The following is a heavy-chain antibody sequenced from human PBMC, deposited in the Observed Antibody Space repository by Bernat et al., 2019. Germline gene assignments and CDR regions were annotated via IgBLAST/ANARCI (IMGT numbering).Heavy chain of an antibody. J-gene: IGHJ6*03. CDR3: ARGTSTSAPYMDV. CDR1: GFTFSSAW. V-gene: IGHV3-66*01. Sequence: EERLVESGGGSVKPGGSLRLSCSASGFTFSSAWMSWVRQAPGKGLEWVSIIYSGGSTYYADSVKGRFTISRDNAKNSLYLQMNSLRAEDTAVYYCARGTSTSAPYMDVWGKGTTVTVSS. CDR2: IYSGGST.